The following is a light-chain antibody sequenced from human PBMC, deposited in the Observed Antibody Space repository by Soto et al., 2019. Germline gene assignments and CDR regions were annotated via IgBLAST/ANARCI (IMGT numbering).Light chain of an antibody. V-gene: IGKV1-5*01. CDR1: QSISSW. CDR2: DAS. CDR3: QQYNSYWT. Sequence: DSQMTQSPSTLSASVGDRVTITCRASQSISSWLAWYQQKPGKAPKLLSYDASSLESGVPSRFSGRGSGTEFTLTISSLQPDDFATYYCQQYNSYWTFGQGTKV. J-gene: IGKJ1*01.